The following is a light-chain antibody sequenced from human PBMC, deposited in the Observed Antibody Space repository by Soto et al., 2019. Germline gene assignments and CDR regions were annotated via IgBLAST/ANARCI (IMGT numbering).Light chain of an antibody. CDR3: SSYTSSSTHVL. V-gene: IGLV2-14*01. CDR2: EVS. CDR1: SGDVGGYNY. J-gene: IGLJ2*01. Sequence: QSVLTQPASVSGSPGQSITISCTGTSGDVGGYNYVSWYQHHPGKAPKLMIYEVSNRPSGVSNRFSGSKSGNTASLTISGLQAEDEADYYCSSYTSSSTHVLFGGGTKVTVL.